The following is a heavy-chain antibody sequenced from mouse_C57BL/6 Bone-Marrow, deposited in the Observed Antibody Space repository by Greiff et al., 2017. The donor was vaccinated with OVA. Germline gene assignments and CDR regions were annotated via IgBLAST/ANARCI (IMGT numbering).Heavy chain of an antibody. V-gene: IGHV5-17*01. Sequence: EVKLVESGGGLVKPGGSLKLSCAASGFTFSDYGMHWVRQAPEKGLEWVAYISSGSSTIYSADTVKGRFTISRDNAKNTLVLQMTSLTSEDTAMYYCAMGDYHSMDYWGQGTSVTVSS. CDR1: GFTFSDYG. CDR2: ISSGSSTI. CDR3: AMGDYHSMDY. J-gene: IGHJ4*01. D-gene: IGHD2-4*01.